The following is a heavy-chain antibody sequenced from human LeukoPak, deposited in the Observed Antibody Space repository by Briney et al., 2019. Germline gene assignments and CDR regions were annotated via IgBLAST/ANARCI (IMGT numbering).Heavy chain of an antibody. CDR2: IYYSGST. D-gene: IGHD2-15*01. Sequence: SETLSLTCTVSGGSISSSSYYWGWIRQPPGKGLEWIGSIYYSGSTYYNPSLKSRVTISVDTSKNQFSLKLSSVTAADTAVYYCARVSGYSHYYYYYVDVWGKGTTVTVSS. J-gene: IGHJ6*03. CDR1: GGSISSSSYY. CDR3: ARVSGYSHYYYYYVDV. V-gene: IGHV4-39*07.